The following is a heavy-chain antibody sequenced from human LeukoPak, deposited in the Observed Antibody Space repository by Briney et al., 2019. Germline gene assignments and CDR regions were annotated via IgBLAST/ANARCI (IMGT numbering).Heavy chain of an antibody. CDR3: ASRRYGSGSHDY. Sequence: SETLSLTCAVYGGSFSGYYWSWIRQPPGKGLEWIGEINHSGSTNYNPSLKSRVTIPVDTSKNQFSLKLSSVTAADTAVYYCASRRYGSGSHDYWGQGTLVTVSS. CDR2: INHSGST. V-gene: IGHV4-34*01. CDR1: GGSFSGYY. J-gene: IGHJ4*02. D-gene: IGHD3-10*01.